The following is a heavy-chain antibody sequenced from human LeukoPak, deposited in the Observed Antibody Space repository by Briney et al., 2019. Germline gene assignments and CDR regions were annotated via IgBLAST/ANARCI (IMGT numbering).Heavy chain of an antibody. V-gene: IGHV1-2*02. Sequence: GASVKVSCKASGYTFTGYYFHWVRQAPGQGPEWMGWINPNSGDTNYAQKFQGRVTMTWDTSISTAYMELSSLTSDDTAVYYCARGITYHYGSGSYNYGMTSGAKGPRSPSP. CDR2: INPNSGDT. J-gene: IGHJ6*02. CDR3: ARGITYHYGSGSYNYGMTS. D-gene: IGHD3-10*01. CDR1: GYTFTGYY.